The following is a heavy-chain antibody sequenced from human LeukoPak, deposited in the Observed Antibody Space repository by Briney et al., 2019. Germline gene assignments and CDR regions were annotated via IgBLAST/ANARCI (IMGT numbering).Heavy chain of an antibody. V-gene: IGHV3-23*01. D-gene: IGHD3-16*02. CDR2: ISGSGGST. CDR1: GFTFSSYA. CDR3: AKTNMITFGGVTVRPLSYFDY. J-gene: IGHJ4*02. Sequence: GGSLRLSCAASGFTFSSYAMSWVRQAPGKGLEWVSAISGSGGSTYYADSVKGRFTISRDNSKNTLYLQMNSLRAEDTAVYYCAKTNMITFGGVTVRPLSYFDYWGQGTLVTVSS.